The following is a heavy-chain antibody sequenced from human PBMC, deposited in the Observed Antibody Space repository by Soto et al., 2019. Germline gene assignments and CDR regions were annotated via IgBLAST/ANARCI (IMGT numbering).Heavy chain of an antibody. CDR1: GGSISDFY. Sequence: SETLSLTFTVSGGSISDFYWSWIRQPPGKGLEWIGYIYYSGSTNYNPSLKSRVTISVDTSKNQFSLNLRSMSPADTAVYYCARVGGLAARTFDYWGPGTLVTVSS. J-gene: IGHJ4*02. CDR2: IYYSGST. V-gene: IGHV4-59*01. D-gene: IGHD6-6*01. CDR3: ARVGGLAARTFDY.